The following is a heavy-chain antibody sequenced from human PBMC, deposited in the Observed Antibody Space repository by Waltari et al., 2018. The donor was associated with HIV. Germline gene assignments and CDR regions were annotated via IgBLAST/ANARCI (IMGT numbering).Heavy chain of an antibody. J-gene: IGHJ4*02. D-gene: IGHD2-2*01. Sequence: QVQLVESGGGVVQPGRSLRLSCAASGFTFSNYAMHWVRQAPGKGLGWVAVISDDGSNKYYADSVKGRFTISRDNSKNTLYLQMNSLRAEDTAVYYCARDPQYCSSTSCSYYFDYWGQGTLVTVSS. V-gene: IGHV3-30-3*01. CDR3: ARDPQYCSSTSCSYYFDY. CDR2: ISDDGSNK. CDR1: GFTFSNYA.